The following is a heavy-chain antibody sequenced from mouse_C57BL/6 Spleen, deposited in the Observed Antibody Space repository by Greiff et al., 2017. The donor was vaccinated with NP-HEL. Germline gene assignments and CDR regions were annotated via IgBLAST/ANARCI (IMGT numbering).Heavy chain of an antibody. V-gene: IGHV3-6*01. D-gene: IGHD3-2*02. Sequence: EVKLQESGPGFVKPSQSLSLTCSVTGYSITSGYYWNWIRQFPGNKLEWMGYISYDGSNNYNPSLKNRISITRDTSKNQFFLKLNSVTTEDTATYYCARDQEGYFDYWGQGTTLTVSS. CDR2: ISYDGSN. J-gene: IGHJ2*01. CDR3: ARDQEGYFDY. CDR1: GYSITSGYY.